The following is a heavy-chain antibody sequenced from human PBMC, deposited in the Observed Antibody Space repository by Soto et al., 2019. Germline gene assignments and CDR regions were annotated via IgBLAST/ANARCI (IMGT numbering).Heavy chain of an antibody. Sequence: GSLRLSCAASGFTFIDDYMSWIRQAPGRGLEWVSYISSSGSTIYYADSVKGRFTISRDNAKNSLYLQMNSLRAEDTAVYYCASLYGSGSYFGYYYGMDVWGQGTTVTVSS. J-gene: IGHJ6*02. D-gene: IGHD3-10*01. CDR2: ISSSGSTI. V-gene: IGHV3-11*01. CDR3: ASLYGSGSYFGYYYGMDV. CDR1: GFTFIDDY.